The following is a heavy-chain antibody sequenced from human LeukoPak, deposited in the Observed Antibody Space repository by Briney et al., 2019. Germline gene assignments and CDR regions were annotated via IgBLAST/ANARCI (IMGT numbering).Heavy chain of an antibody. CDR2: IGAYNGNT. V-gene: IGHV1-18*01. D-gene: IGHD3-16*02. Sequence: ASVKVSCKASGYTFTSYGISWVRQAPGQGLEWMGWIGAYNGNTNYAQKLQGRVTMTTDTSTSTAYMELRSLRSDDTAVYYCARGHDFVWGSYRTSFDYWGQGTLVTVSS. CDR3: ARGHDFVWGSYRTSFDY. J-gene: IGHJ4*02. CDR1: GYTFTSYG.